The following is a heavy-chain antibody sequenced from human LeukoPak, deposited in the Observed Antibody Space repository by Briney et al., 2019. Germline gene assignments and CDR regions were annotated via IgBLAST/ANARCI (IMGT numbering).Heavy chain of an antibody. V-gene: IGHV3-74*01. Sequence: GGSLRLSCAASGFTFSSYWMHWVRQAPGKGLVWVSRIYSDGISTSYADSVKGRFTISRDNAKNSLYLQMNSLRAEDTAVYYCARDLKLITMVRGVSIGLDYWGQGTLVTVSS. CDR3: ARDLKLITMVRGVSIGLDY. CDR2: IYSDGIST. CDR1: GFTFSSYW. D-gene: IGHD3-10*01. J-gene: IGHJ4*02.